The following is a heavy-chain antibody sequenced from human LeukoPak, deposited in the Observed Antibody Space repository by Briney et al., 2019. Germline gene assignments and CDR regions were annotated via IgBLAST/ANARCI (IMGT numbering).Heavy chain of an antibody. CDR3: AGGTDTSSWYSLPNY. CDR2: MNPNSGNT. CDR1: GYTFTSYD. V-gene: IGHV1-8*01. Sequence: ASVKVSCKASGYTFTSYDINWVRQATGQGLEWMGWMNPNSGNTGYAQKFQGRVTMTRNTSMSTAYMELSSLRSEDTAVYYCAGGTDTSSWYSLPNYWGQGTLVTVSS. J-gene: IGHJ4*02. D-gene: IGHD6-13*01.